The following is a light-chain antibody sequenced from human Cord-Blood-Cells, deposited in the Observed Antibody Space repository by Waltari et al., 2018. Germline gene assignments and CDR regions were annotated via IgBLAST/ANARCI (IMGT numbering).Light chain of an antibody. J-gene: IGKJ2*01. V-gene: IGKV2-24*01. CDR2: KIS. Sequence: DIVMTQTPLSSPVTLRQPASVPCRPSQSLVHREGNTYLSWLQQRPGQPPRLLIYKISNRVSGVPDRFSGRGAGTDFTLKISRVEAEDVGVYYCMQATQFPHTFGQGTKVEIK. CDR3: MQATQFPHT. CDR1: QSLVHREGNTY.